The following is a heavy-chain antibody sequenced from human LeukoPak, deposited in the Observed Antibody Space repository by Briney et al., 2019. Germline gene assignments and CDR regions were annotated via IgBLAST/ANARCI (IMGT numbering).Heavy chain of an antibody. CDR3: AKSIYVVVDAFDI. CDR2: IRYDGSNK. D-gene: IGHD2-15*01. V-gene: IGHV3-30*02. J-gene: IGHJ3*02. Sequence: GGSLRLSCAASGFTFSSYGMHWVRQAPGKGLEWVAFIRYDGSNKYYADSVKGRFTISRDNSKNTLYLQMNSLRAEDTAVYYCAKSIYVVVDAFDIWGQGTMVTVSS. CDR1: GFTFSSYG.